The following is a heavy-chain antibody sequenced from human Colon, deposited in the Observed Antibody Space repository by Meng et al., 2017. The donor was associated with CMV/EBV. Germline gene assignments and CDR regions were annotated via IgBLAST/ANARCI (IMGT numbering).Heavy chain of an antibody. J-gene: IGHJ4*02. CDR3: AKREASASLDY. CDR1: GFTFNSYS. CDR2: ISSDSSYI. Sequence: GGSLRLSCSASGFTFNSYSMNWVRQTPGKGLEWVSSISSDSSYIFYADSVRGRFTISRDNAKNSLYLHMDGLRPDDTAVYYCAKREASASLDYWGQGTLVTVSS. V-gene: IGHV3-21*01. D-gene: IGHD5-24*01.